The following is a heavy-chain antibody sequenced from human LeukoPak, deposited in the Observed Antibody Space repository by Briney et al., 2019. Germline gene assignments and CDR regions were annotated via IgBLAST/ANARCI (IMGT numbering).Heavy chain of an antibody. V-gene: IGHV1-46*01. CDR3: ARDRPIHGYSYGLDY. J-gene: IGHJ4*02. D-gene: IGHD5-18*01. Sequence: GASVKVSCKASGYTFTSYYMHWVRQAPGQGLEWMGIINPSGGSTSYAQKFQGRVTMTRDTSISTAYMELSRLRSDDTAVYYCARDRPIHGYSYGLDYWGQGTLVTVSS. CDR1: GYTFTSYY. CDR2: INPSGGST.